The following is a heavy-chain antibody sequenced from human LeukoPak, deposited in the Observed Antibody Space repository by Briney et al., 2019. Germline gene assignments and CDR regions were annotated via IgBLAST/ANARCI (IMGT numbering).Heavy chain of an antibody. V-gene: IGHV4-39*07. Sequence: PSETLSLTCTVSGGSISSSSYYWGWIRQPPGKGLEWIGSMYYSGSTNYNPSLKSRVTISVDTSKNQFSLKLSSVTAADTAVYYCARENFFYYYDSSGLLYYFDYWGQGTLVTVSS. CDR1: GGSISSSSYY. J-gene: IGHJ4*02. D-gene: IGHD3-22*01. CDR3: ARENFFYYYDSSGLLYYFDY. CDR2: MYYSGST.